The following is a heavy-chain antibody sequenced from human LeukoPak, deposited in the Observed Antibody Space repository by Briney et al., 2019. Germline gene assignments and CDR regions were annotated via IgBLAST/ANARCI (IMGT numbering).Heavy chain of an antibody. Sequence: GGSLRLSCAASGFTFSAYAMSWVRQAPGQGLEWVSAISGSGGTTTYADSVKGRFTISRDNSKNTLYLQMNSPRAEDTAVYYCAKGGVSSGWYFEVFDYWGQGTLVTVSS. J-gene: IGHJ4*02. CDR1: GFTFSAYA. V-gene: IGHV3-23*01. CDR3: AKGGVSSGWYFEVFDY. D-gene: IGHD6-19*01. CDR2: ISGSGGTT.